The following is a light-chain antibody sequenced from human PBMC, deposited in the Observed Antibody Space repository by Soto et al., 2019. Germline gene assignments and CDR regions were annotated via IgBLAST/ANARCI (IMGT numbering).Light chain of an antibody. Sequence: QPVLTQPPSVSGSPGQSFTISCTGTSSDVGGYNRVSWYQQPPGKAPKLLIYDVSNRPSGGSTRFSGSKSGNTASLTISGLQTEDEADYHCTSYATGSAYVFGPGTKVTVL. V-gene: IGLV2-18*02. CDR2: DVS. J-gene: IGLJ1*01. CDR1: SSDVGGYNR. CDR3: TSYATGSAYV.